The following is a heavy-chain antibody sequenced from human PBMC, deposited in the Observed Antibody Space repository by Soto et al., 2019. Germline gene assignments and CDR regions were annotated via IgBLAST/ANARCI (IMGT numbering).Heavy chain of an antibody. Sequence: QVQLVQSGAEVKKPGSSVKVSCKASGGTFSRHPISWVRQVSGQGLEWMGGIIPFSNTITYAPKLQGRVTISADESTSTAYMELSSVRSDDTAVYYCTREGYKYGRPANFDSWGQGTVVTVSS. V-gene: IGHV1-69*01. D-gene: IGHD5-18*01. CDR3: TREGYKYGRPANFDS. CDR2: IIPFSNTI. J-gene: IGHJ4*02. CDR1: GGTFSRHP.